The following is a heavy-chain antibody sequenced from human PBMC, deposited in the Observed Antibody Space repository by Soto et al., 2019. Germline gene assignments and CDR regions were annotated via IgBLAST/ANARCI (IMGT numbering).Heavy chain of an antibody. Sequence: QAQLVQSGAEMKKPGASVKVSCKATGYTFSAYTMNSVRQAPGQSLEWMGWINAGSGNTKYSQNFQGRVSITGDTSASTVYMELTGLTSEDTAVYYCARDTETLGPRANDALDIWGQGTMVTVSS. CDR1: GYTFSAYT. J-gene: IGHJ3*02. CDR2: INAGSGNT. CDR3: ARDTETLGPRANDALDI. D-gene: IGHD3-3*02. V-gene: IGHV1-3*01.